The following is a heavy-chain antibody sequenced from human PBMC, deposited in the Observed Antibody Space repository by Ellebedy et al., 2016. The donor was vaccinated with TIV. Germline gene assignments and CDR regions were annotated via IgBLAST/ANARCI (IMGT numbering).Heavy chain of an antibody. CDR1: GFTFSSYE. CDR3: AKKDIGSAANYFGH. CDR2: ISSSSSYT. V-gene: IGHV3-48*03. D-gene: IGHD1-26*01. Sequence: GESLKISCAASGFTFSSYEMNWVRQAPGKGLEWVSYISSSSSYTNYADSLKGRFTISRDNAENTLYLQMNSLRAEDTAIYYCAKKDIGSAANYFGHWGQGTLVTVSS. J-gene: IGHJ4*01.